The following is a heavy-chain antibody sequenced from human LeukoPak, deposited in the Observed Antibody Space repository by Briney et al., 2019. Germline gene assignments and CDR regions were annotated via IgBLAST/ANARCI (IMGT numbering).Heavy chain of an antibody. J-gene: IGHJ3*02. V-gene: IGHV3-48*03. CDR1: GFTFSSYE. CDR2: ISSSGSTI. Sequence: GGSLRLSCAASGFTFSSYEMNWVRQAPGKGLEWVSYISSSGSTIYYADSVKGRFTISRDNAKNSLYLQMNSLRAEDTAVYYCAKDDLQYCSSTSCYWNAFDIWGQGTMVTVSS. CDR3: AKDDLQYCSSTSCYWNAFDI. D-gene: IGHD2-2*01.